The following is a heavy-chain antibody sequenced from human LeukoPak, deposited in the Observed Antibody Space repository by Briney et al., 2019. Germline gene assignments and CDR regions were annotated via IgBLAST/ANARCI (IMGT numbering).Heavy chain of an antibody. CDR3: ARDSKTGSYCGGDCYPSDY. D-gene: IGHD2-21*02. CDR1: GYTLTSYY. Sequence: ASVKVSCKASGYTLTSYYLHWVRQAPGQGLEWMAIINPSGGSTSYAQKFQGRVTMTRDTSTSTVYMELSSLRSEDTAVYYCARDSKTGSYCGGDCYPSDYWGQGTLVTVSS. J-gene: IGHJ4*02. V-gene: IGHV1-46*01. CDR2: INPSGGST.